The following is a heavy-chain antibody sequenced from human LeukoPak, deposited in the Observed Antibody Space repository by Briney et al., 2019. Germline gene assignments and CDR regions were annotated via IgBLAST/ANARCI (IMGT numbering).Heavy chain of an antibody. D-gene: IGHD6-6*01. CDR2: INPSGGST. CDR3: AREVGAYSSSSRDNWFDP. V-gene: IGHV1-46*01. CDR1: GYTFTSYY. J-gene: IGHJ5*02. Sequence: GASVKVSCKASGYTFTSYYMHWVRQAPGQGLEWMGIINPSGGSTSYAQKFQGRVTMTRDMSTSTVYMELSSLRSEDTAVYYCAREVGAYSSSSRDNWFDPWGQGTLVTVSS.